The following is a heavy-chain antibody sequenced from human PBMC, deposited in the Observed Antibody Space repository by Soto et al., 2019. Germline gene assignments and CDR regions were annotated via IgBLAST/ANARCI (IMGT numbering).Heavy chain of an antibody. Sequence: QVQLVESGGGVVQPGGSLRLSCAASGFTFSSYGMHWVRQAPGKGLEWVGWMNPNSGDTRNAQEFQGRVSMTRNTSISTAYMELSSLRSEDTAVYYCTGTYYDYVWGGYRYSWGQGTLVTVSS. CDR3: TGTYYDYVWGGYRYS. D-gene: IGHD3-16*02. CDR2: MNPNSGDT. J-gene: IGHJ5*02. V-gene: IGHV1-8*01. CDR1: GFTFSSYG.